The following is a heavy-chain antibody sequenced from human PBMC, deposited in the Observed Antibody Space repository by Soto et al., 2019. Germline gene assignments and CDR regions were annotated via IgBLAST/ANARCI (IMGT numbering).Heavy chain of an antibody. CDR2: ISSSSSYI. J-gene: IGHJ3*02. V-gene: IGHV3-21*01. CDR1: GFTFSSYS. Sequence: PGGSLRLSCAASGFTFSSYSMNWVRQAPGKGLEWVSSISSSSSYIYYADSVKGRFTISRDNAKNSLYLQMNSLRAEDTAVYYCVRERAPFDAFDIWGRGTMVTVSS. CDR3: VRERAPFDAFDI.